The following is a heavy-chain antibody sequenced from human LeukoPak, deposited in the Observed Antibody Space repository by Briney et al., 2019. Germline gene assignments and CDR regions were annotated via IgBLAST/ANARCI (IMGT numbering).Heavy chain of an antibody. Sequence: PGGSLRLSCAASGFTFSSYDMHWVRQAPGKGLEWVAFIRYDGSNKYYADSVKGRFTISRDNSKNTLYLQMNSLRAEDTAVYYCARIGAATYAFDIWGQGTMVSVSS. J-gene: IGHJ3*02. V-gene: IGHV3-30*02. CDR1: GFTFSSYD. CDR2: IRYDGSNK. CDR3: ARIGAATYAFDI. D-gene: IGHD1-26*01.